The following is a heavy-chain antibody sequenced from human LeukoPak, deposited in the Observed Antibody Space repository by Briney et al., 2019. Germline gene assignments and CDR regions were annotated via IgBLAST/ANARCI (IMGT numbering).Heavy chain of an antibody. J-gene: IGHJ6*02. CDR3: ASSIDYGDYYYYYGMDV. CDR1: GGSISSYY. Sequence: SETLSLTCTVSGGSISSYYWSWIRQPPGRGLEWIGYIYYSGSTNYNPSLKSRVTISVDTSKNQFSLKLSSVTAADTAVYYCASSIDYGDYYYYYGMDVWGQGTTVTVSS. D-gene: IGHD4-17*01. V-gene: IGHV4-59*08. CDR2: IYYSGST.